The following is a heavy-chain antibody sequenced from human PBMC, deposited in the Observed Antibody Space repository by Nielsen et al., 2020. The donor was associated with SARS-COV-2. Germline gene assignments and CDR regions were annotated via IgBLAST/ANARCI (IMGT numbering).Heavy chain of an antibody. CDR1: GFTFDDYA. V-gene: IGHV3-9*01. Sequence: SLKISCAASGFTFDDYAMHWVRQAPGKGLEWVSGISWNSFSIGYADSVKGRFTISRDNAKNSLYLQMNSLRAEDTAVYYCASCGGDAGYYYYGMDVWGQGTTVTVSS. J-gene: IGHJ6*02. D-gene: IGHD2-21*02. CDR2: ISWNSFSI. CDR3: ASCGGDAGYYYYGMDV.